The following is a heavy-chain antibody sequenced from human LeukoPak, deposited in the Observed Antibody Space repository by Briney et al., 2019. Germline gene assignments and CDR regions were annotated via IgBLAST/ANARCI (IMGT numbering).Heavy chain of an antibody. V-gene: IGHV3-7*01. D-gene: IGHD3/OR15-3a*01. CDR1: GATIGNYW. Sequence: GGSLRLSCTASGATIGNYWMNWVRQAPGKGLDWVASIKGDGSETYYVDSVRGRFTISRDNAKNSLYLQMNSLSAEDTAVYYCASDVHYWTFDPWGQGTLVTVSS. CDR3: ASDVHYWTFDP. CDR2: IKGDGSET. J-gene: IGHJ5*02.